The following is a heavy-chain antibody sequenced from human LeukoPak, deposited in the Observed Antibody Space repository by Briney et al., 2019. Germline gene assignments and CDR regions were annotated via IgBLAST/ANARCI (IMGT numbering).Heavy chain of an antibody. Sequence: GESLKISCKASGYRFTSYWIGWVRQMPGKGLEWIGVIHPGEYERRYSPSFEGQVTISADKSISTAYMQWSSLKASDTAMYYCARRTDSGWKWFDPWGQGTLVTVSS. V-gene: IGHV5-51*01. J-gene: IGHJ5*02. CDR1: GYRFTSYW. CDR3: ARRTDSGWKWFDP. CDR2: IHPGEYER. D-gene: IGHD6-25*01.